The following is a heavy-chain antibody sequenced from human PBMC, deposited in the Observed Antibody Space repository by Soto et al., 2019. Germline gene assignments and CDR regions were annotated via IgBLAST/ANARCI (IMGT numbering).Heavy chain of an antibody. D-gene: IGHD6-13*01. CDR2: VYYTGTT. Sequence: PSETLSLTCTVSGGSISSYFYIWVRQPPGKGLEWIGSVYYTGTTDYNPSLTSRVTISVDTSKTQFSLNRRSVTAADTAVYYCARDLAAVPRAFDYWGRGTLGTVSS. J-gene: IGHJ4*02. V-gene: IGHV4-59*01. CDR1: GGSISSYF. CDR3: ARDLAAVPRAFDY.